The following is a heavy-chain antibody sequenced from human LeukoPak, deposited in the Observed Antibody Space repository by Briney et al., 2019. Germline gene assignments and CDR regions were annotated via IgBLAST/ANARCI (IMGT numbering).Heavy chain of an antibody. CDR2: ISAYNGNT. Sequence: ASVKVSCKASGYTFTSYGIGWVRQAPGQGLEWMGWISAYNGNTNYAQKLQGRVTMTTDTSTSTAYMELRSLRSDDTAVYYCARSTGYFDWLGAFDIWGQGTMVTVSS. CDR1: GYTFTSYG. J-gene: IGHJ3*02. D-gene: IGHD3-9*01. V-gene: IGHV1-18*04. CDR3: ARSTGYFDWLGAFDI.